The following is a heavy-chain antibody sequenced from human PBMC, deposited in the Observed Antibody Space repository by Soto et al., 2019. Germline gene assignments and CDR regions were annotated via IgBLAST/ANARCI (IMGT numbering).Heavy chain of an antibody. Sequence: EVQLVESGGGLVQPGGPLTLSCAASGFSFGSHWIHWVRQAPGKGLVWVSRVHGDGRSASYADSVKGRFTVYTDSAKKTLDLQMNSLRVQDTAVYYSARDRIVYGDSTGCSLGPDGLDVWGQGTEVIVSP. CDR3: ARDRIVYGDSTGCSLGPDGLDV. CDR1: GFSFGSHW. D-gene: IGHD4-17*01. CDR2: VHGDGRSA. J-gene: IGHJ6*01. V-gene: IGHV3-74*01.